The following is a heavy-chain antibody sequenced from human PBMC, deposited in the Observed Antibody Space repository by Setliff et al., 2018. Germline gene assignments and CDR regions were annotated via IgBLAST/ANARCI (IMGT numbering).Heavy chain of an antibody. V-gene: IGHV4-39*01. D-gene: IGHD2-15*01. CDR1: DDSFTSSRYY. CDR2: LSYSGTP. Sequence: PSETLSLTCTVSDDSFTSSRYYWGWIRQAPGSGLEWIGSLSYSGTPYHNASGESRVTISIDTSRNQFSLELRSVTVADTATYYCVRPGGTTVVARHFDYWGPGILVTVSS. CDR3: VRPGGTTVVARHFDY. J-gene: IGHJ4*01.